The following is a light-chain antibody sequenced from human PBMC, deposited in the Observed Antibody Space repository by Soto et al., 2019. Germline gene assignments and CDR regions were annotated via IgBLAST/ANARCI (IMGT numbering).Light chain of an antibody. Sequence: QSVLTQPASVSGSPGQSITISCTGTGSDVGGYNYVSWYQQHPGKAPKLMIYEVSNRPSGVSNRFSGSKSGNTASLTISGLQAEDEADYYCTSYTSITTLWVFGGGTQLTVL. J-gene: IGLJ3*02. CDR3: TSYTSITTLWV. CDR1: GSDVGGYNY. CDR2: EVS. V-gene: IGLV2-14*01.